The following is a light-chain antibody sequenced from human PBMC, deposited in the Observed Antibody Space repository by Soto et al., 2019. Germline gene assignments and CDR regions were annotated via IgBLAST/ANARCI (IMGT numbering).Light chain of an antibody. CDR1: QTIDRH. V-gene: IGKV1-39*01. CDR2: GAS. J-gene: IGKJ1*01. Sequence: DIQMTQSPSSLSASVRDRVTITCRASQTIDRHLNWYQQKPGKAPKLLIYGASSLQSGVPSGFSGSGSGTDFTLTITSLQPEDFATYYCQQGYNTPRTFGQGTKLEMK. CDR3: QQGYNTPRT.